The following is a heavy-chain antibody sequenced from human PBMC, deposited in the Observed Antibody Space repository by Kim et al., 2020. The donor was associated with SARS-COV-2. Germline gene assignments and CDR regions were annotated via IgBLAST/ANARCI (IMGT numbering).Heavy chain of an antibody. J-gene: IGHJ4*02. CDR1: GFTISSYD. Sequence: GGSLRLSCTVSGFTISSYDLTWVRQAPGKGLEWVSVISGSGDRTYYADSVKGRFTISRDNSKNTLYLQMSSLRAEDTAMYYCVKVNRPYHYDSSGRNFWGQGTLVTVSS. CDR2: ISGSGDRT. V-gene: IGHV3-23*01. D-gene: IGHD3-22*01. CDR3: VKVNRPYHYDSSGRNF.